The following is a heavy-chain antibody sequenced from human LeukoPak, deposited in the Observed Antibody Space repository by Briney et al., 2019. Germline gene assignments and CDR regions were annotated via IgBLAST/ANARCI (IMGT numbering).Heavy chain of an antibody. CDR3: ASTTAENWFDP. Sequence: PVTVSCKASGGTFSSYAISWVRQAPGQGLEWMGRIIPILGIANYAQKFQGRVTITADKSTSTAYMELSSLRSEDTAVYYCASTTAENWFDPWGQGTLVTVSS. D-gene: IGHD4-17*01. CDR2: IIPILGIA. J-gene: IGHJ5*02. CDR1: GGTFSSYA. V-gene: IGHV1-69*04.